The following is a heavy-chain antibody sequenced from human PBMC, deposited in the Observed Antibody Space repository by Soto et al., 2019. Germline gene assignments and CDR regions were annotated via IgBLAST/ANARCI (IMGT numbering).Heavy chain of an antibody. CDR3: AKRLGIVATIWDAFDI. V-gene: IGHV3-30*18. D-gene: IGHD5-12*01. CDR1: GFTFSNYG. CDR2: ISYDGNNK. Sequence: QVQLVESGGGVVQPGRSLRLSCAASGFTFSNYGMHWVRQAPGKGLEWVAVISYDGNNKYYADSVKGRFTISRDNSKNTLYLQINSLRAEDTAVYYCAKRLGIVATIWDAFDIWGQGTMVTVS. J-gene: IGHJ3*02.